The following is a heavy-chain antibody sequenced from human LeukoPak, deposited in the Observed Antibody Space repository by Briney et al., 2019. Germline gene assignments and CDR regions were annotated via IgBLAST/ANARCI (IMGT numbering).Heavy chain of an antibody. CDR3: AAQYYGDYRAYGMDV. CDR2: MNPNSGNT. CDR1: GYTFTSYD. D-gene: IGHD4-17*01. V-gene: IGHV1-8*01. J-gene: IGHJ6*02. Sequence: ASVKVSCKASGYTFTSYDINWVRQATGQGLEWMGWMNPNSGNTGYAQKFQGRVTMTTDTSTTTAYMEVRGLRSDDTAVYYCAAQYYGDYRAYGMDVWGQGTTVTVSS.